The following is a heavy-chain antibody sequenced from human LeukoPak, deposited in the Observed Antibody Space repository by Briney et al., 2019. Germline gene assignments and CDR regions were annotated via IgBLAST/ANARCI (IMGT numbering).Heavy chain of an antibody. V-gene: IGHV4-39*07. Sequence: SETLSLTCTVSGGSISRSSYYWGWIRQPPGKGLEWIGNIYYSGSTYYNPSLKSRVTISVDTSKNQFSLKLSSVTAAETAVYYCARGEIGNCSGGSCLNWFDPWGQGTLVTVSS. CDR2: IYYSGST. J-gene: IGHJ5*02. CDR1: GGSISRSSYY. D-gene: IGHD2-15*01. CDR3: ARGEIGNCSGGSCLNWFDP.